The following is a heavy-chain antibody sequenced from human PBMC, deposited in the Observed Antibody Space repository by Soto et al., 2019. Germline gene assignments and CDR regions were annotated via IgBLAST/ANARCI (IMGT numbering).Heavy chain of an antibody. CDR2: ISGSGGSA. CDR1: GFTFRNYA. CDR3: AKERGPEYSNIHFDY. Sequence: EVQLLESGGGLVQAGGSLRLSCAASGFTFRNYAMSWVRQAPGKGLEWVSAISGSGGSAYYADSVKGRFTISRDNSKNTLYLQMNSLRTEDTAVYYCAKERGPEYSNIHFDYWGQGTLVTVSS. J-gene: IGHJ4*02. V-gene: IGHV3-23*01. D-gene: IGHD5-12*01.